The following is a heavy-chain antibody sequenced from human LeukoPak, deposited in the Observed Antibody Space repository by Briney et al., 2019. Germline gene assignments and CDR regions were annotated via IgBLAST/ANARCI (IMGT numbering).Heavy chain of an antibody. CDR2: IYYSGST. D-gene: IGHD3-10*01. J-gene: IGHJ4*02. Sequence: SESLSLTCTVSGGSIGRSSDYWGWIRQPPGKGLEWIGRIYYSGSTYYNPSLKSRVTISVDTSKNQFSLKLSSVTAADTAVYYCARSLGHYYGSGSYYNYQGTDYWGQGTLVTVSS. CDR3: ARSLGHYYGSGSYYNYQGTDY. V-gene: IGHV4-39*01. CDR1: GGSIGRSSDY.